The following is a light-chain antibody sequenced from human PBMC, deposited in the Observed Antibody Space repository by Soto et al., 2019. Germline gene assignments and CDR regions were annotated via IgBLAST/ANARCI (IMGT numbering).Light chain of an antibody. CDR1: SSDVGGYNY. Sequence: QSVLTQPRSVSGSPGQSVTISCTGTSSDVGGYNYVSWYQQHQGKAPKLMIYAVIERPSGVPHRFSGSKSGTTASLTISGLQAEDEADYYCCSYAGSYTYVFGTGTKVTVL. V-gene: IGLV2-11*01. J-gene: IGLJ1*01. CDR3: CSYAGSYTYV. CDR2: AVI.